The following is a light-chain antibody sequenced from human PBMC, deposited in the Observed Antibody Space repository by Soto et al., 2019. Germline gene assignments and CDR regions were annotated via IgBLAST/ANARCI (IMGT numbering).Light chain of an antibody. J-gene: IGKJ1*01. V-gene: IGKV2-30*01. CDR2: KVS. CDR1: QSLIYSDGIAY. Sequence: DVVMTQSPLSLPVTLGQPASISCRSSQSLIYSDGIAYLNWFHQRPGQSPRRLIYKVSNRDSGVPDRFSGSGSGTDFTLTISRVESEDVVVYYCMQGTPWPPTFGRGTKVEIK. CDR3: MQGTPWPPT.